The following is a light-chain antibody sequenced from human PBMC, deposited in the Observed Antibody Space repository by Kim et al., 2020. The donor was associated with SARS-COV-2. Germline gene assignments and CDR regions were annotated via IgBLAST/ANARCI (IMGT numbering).Light chain of an antibody. V-gene: IGLV3-19*01. J-gene: IGLJ3*02. CDR3: NSRDSSGNHLEV. Sequence: SSELTQDPAVSVALGQTVRITCQGDSLRSYYASWYPQKPGQAPVLVIYGKNNRPSGIPDRFSGSSSGNTASLTITGAQAEDEADYYCNSRDSSGNHLEVF. CDR2: GKN. CDR1: SLRSYY.